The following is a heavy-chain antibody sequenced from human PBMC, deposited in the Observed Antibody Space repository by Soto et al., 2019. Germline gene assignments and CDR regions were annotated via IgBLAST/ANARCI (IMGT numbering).Heavy chain of an antibody. CDR3: ATVPPYSTGFGGFDC. CDR1: GGSVSSDNYY. J-gene: IGHJ4*02. D-gene: IGHD2-8*02. Sequence: QVQLQESGPGLVKPSQTLSLTCIVSGGSVSSDNYYWSWIRQSPGKGLEWIGYIYYTGSTYYNPSLKSRVTISVDRSQNHFSLELTSVTAADTAVYFCATVPPYSTGFGGFDCWGQGTLVTVSS. V-gene: IGHV4-30-4*01. CDR2: IYYTGST.